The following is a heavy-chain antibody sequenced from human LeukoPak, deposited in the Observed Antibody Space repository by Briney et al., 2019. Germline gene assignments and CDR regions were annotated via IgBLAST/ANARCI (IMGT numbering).Heavy chain of an antibody. CDR1: GYTFTGYY. CDR2: INPNSGGT. Sequence: ASVKVSCKASGYTFTGYYMHWVRQAPGQGLEWMGWINPNSGGTNYAQKFQGRVTMTRDTSISTAYMELSRLRSDDTAVYYCAFEYSSSVNWFDPWGQGTLVTVSA. D-gene: IGHD6-6*01. V-gene: IGHV1-2*02. J-gene: IGHJ5*02. CDR3: AFEYSSSVNWFDP.